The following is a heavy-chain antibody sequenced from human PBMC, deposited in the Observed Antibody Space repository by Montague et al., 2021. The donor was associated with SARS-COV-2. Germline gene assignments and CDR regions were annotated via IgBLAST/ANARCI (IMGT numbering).Heavy chain of an antibody. Sequence: SLRLSCAASGFTFSSYDMHWVRQATGKGLEWVSAIGTAGDTYYPGSVKGRFTISRENAKNSLYLQMNSLRAGDTAVYYCARGDTAMVGGYYYYGMDVWGRGTLVTVSS. CDR2: IGTAGDT. J-gene: IGHJ6*02. V-gene: IGHV3-13*04. D-gene: IGHD5-18*01. CDR3: ARGDTAMVGGYYYYGMDV. CDR1: GFTFSSYD.